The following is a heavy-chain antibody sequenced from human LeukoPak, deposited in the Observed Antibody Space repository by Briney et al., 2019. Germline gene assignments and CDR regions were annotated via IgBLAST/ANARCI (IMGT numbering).Heavy chain of an antibody. V-gene: IGHV4-61*01. D-gene: IGHD3-22*01. J-gene: IGHJ4*02. CDR3: ARYYDSSGYWSTPHFDY. CDR1: GASVSGVSFY. CDR2: IQYGGST. Sequence: PSETLSLTCTVSGASVSGVSFYWNWIRQPPGKGLQYIGYIQYGGSTNYNPSLKSRVTISVDTSKNQFSLKLRSVTAADTAVYYCARYYDSSGYWSTPHFDYWGQGTLVTVSS.